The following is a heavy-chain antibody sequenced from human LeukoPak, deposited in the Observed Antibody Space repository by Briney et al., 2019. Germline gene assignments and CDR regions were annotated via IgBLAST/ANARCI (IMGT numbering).Heavy chain of an antibody. CDR2: INPSGGST. V-gene: IGHV1-46*01. J-gene: IGHJ3*02. Sequence: ASVKVSCKASGYTFTSYYMHWVRQAPGQGLEWMGIINPSGGSTNYAQKFQERVTITRDMSTSTAYMELSSLRSEDTAVYYCAADPGYSSSWYDAFDIWGQGTMVTVSS. D-gene: IGHD6-13*01. CDR1: GYTFTSYY. CDR3: AADPGYSSSWYDAFDI.